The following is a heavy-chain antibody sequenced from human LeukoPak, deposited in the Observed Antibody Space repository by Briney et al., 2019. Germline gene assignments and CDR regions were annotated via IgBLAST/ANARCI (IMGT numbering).Heavy chain of an antibody. V-gene: IGHV3-23*01. D-gene: IGHD6-13*01. CDR1: GFTFTNCA. J-gene: IGHJ4*02. CDR3: ARVSSSWLYYFDY. Sequence: QHWGVLRLSCAASGFTFTNCAMSWVRQAPGKGREWVSGISDSGGSTYYADSVKGCFTISRDNSKNTLYLQMSTLRAEDTAVYYCARVSSSWLYYFDYWGQGTLVTVSS. CDR2: ISDSGGST.